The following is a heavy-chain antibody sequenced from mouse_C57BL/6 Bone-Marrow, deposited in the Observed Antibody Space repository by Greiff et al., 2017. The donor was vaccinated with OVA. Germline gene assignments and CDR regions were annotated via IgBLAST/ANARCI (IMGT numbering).Heavy chain of an antibody. CDR1: GFTFSSYA. J-gene: IGHJ2*01. V-gene: IGHV5-4*01. CDR2: ISDGGSYT. Sequence: VQLQESGGGLVKPGGSLKLSCAASGFTFSSYAMSWVRQTPEKRLEWVATISDGGSYTYYPDNVKGRFTISRDNAKNNLYLQMSHLKSEDTAMYYCARDNYGKGNYWGQGTTLTVSS. CDR3: ARDNYGKGNY. D-gene: IGHD2-1*01.